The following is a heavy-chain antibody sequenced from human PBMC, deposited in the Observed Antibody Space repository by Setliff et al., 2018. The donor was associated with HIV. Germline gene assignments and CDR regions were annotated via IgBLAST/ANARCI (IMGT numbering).Heavy chain of an antibody. CDR1: GGTFSSYA. Sequence: ASVKVSCKASGGTFSSYAISWVRQAPGQGLEWMGGIIPIFGTANYAQKFQGRVTITADESTSTAYMELSSLRSEDTAVYYCARTTVTTGLSYYYYYMDVWGKGTTVTVSS. V-gene: IGHV1-69*13. CDR3: ARTTVTTGLSYYYYYMDV. J-gene: IGHJ6*03. D-gene: IGHD4-17*01. CDR2: IIPIFGTA.